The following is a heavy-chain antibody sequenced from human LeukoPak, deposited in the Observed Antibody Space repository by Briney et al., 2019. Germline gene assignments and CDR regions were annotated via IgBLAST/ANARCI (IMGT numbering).Heavy chain of an antibody. V-gene: IGHV3-15*01. CDR2: IKSKTDSGTT. CDR1: GFTFSNAW. CDR3: TTEAHIFRRSSGYSVGAFDI. D-gene: IGHD3-22*01. J-gene: IGHJ3*02. Sequence: GGSLRLSCAASGFTFSNAWMSWVRQAPGKGLEWVGRIKSKTDSGTTDYAAPVKGRFTISRDDSKNTLYLQMNSLKTEDTAVYYCTTEAHIFRRSSGYSVGAFDIWGQGTMVTVSS.